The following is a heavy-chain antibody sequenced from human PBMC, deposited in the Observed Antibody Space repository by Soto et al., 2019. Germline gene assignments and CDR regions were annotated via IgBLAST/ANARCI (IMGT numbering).Heavy chain of an antibody. J-gene: IGHJ4*02. CDR2: ISSNGGTT. CDR3: VRRVSGNYDY. CDR1: GFTFSSYD. V-gene: IGHV3-64*01. Sequence: EVQLAESGGGMVQPGGSLRLSCVASGFTFSSYDMHWVRQAPGKGLEYVSSISSNGGTTYYGNSVKGRFTISRDNSKNPPYPPMGKPRAGDMAVYYCVRRVSGNYDYWGQGTLVTVSS. D-gene: IGHD1-7*01.